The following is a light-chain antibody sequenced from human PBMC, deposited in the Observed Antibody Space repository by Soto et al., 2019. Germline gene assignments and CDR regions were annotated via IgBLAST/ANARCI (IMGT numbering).Light chain of an antibody. CDR3: ATWDDSLNGVL. CDR1: SSNIGSNT. V-gene: IGLV1-44*01. CDR2: GDT. J-gene: IGLJ2*01. Sequence: QSVLAQPPSASGTPGQRVIISCSGSSSNIGSNTVNWYQQLPGTAPKLLIHGDTLRPSGVPDRFSGSKSGTSASLAISGLQSEDEADYCCATWDDSLNGVLFGGGTKLTVL.